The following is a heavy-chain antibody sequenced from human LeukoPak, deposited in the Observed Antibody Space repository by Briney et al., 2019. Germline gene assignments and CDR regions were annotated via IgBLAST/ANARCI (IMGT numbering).Heavy chain of an antibody. CDR3: ARRRDSTSWFDWFDP. CDR1: GYSFITHW. Sequence: GESLKISCKGSGYSFITHWIAWVRQTPGKGLEWMGVIYPGDSDTTYSPSFQGHVSISADKSINTAYPQWSSLKASDTAIYYCARRRDSTSWFDWFDPWGQGTLVTVSS. V-gene: IGHV5-51*01. J-gene: IGHJ5*02. D-gene: IGHD6-13*01. CDR2: IYPGDSDT.